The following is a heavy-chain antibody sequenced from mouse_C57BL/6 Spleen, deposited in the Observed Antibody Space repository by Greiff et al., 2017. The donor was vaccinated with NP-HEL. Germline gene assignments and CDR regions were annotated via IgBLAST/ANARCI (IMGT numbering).Heavy chain of an antibody. D-gene: IGHD1-1*02. CDR2: IHPNSGST. J-gene: IGHJ3*01. CDR1: GYTFTSYW. CDR3: ARYGSAWGFAY. Sequence: QVQLKESGAELVKPGASVKLSCKASGYTFTSYWMHWVKQRPGQGLEWIGMIHPNSGSTNYNEKFKSKATLTVDKSSSTAYMQLSSLTSEDSAVYYCARYGSAWGFAYWGQGTLVTVSA. V-gene: IGHV1-64*01.